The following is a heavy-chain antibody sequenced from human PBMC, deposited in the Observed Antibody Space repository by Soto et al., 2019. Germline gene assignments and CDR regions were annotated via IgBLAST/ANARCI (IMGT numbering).Heavy chain of an antibody. CDR2: IYYSGST. J-gene: IGHJ4*02. Sequence: QVQLQESGPGLVKPSQTLSLTCTVSGGSISSGGYYWSWIRQHPGKGLEWLGYIYYSGSTYYNPSLKSRVTISVDTSKNQCALKLSSVTAADTAVYYCARGGGNYYFDYWGQGTLVTVSS. V-gene: IGHV4-31*03. D-gene: IGHD1-26*01. CDR3: ARGGGNYYFDY. CDR1: GGSISSGGYY.